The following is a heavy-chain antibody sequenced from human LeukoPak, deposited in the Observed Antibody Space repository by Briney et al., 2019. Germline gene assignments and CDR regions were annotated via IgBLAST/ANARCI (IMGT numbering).Heavy chain of an antibody. V-gene: IGHV1-8*01. CDR1: GYTFRSFD. Sequence: GASVKVSCKASGYTFRSFDVNWVRQATGQGLEWMGWMNPNSGNTGYAQEFQGRVTMTRSTSINTAYMEVSGLTSEDTAVYYCAKAPSPASYAMDVWGQGTTVTVSS. CDR2: MNPNSGNT. J-gene: IGHJ6*02. CDR3: AKAPSPASYAMDV.